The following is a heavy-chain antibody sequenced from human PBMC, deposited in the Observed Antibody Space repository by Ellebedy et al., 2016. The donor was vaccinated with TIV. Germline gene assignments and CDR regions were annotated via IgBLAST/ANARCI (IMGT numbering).Heavy chain of an antibody. CDR3: ASSSDSSGSFLLVDY. CDR1: GYTFTSYG. CDR2: IIPIFGTA. D-gene: IGHD3-22*01. J-gene: IGHJ4*02. V-gene: IGHV1-69*13. Sequence: ASVKVSCKASGYTFTSYGISWVRQAPGQGLEWMGGIIPIFGTANYAQKFQGRVTITADESTSTAYMELSSLRSEDTAVYYCASSSDSSGSFLLVDYWGQGTLVTVSS.